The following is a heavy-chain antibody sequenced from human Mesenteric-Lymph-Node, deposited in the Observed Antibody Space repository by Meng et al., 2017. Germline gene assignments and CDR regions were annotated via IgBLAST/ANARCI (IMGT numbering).Heavy chain of an antibody. Sequence: QVQLVQSGAEVKKPGSSVKVSCKASGGKFTSFVFNWVRQAPGQGLEWMGGIIPILGATNYAEKFRGRLTISADTSARTAYKELTSLNSDDTAVYYCARLDLGLAHWGQGTLVTVSS. D-gene: IGHD3-16*01. J-gene: IGHJ4*02. CDR2: IIPILGAT. CDR1: GGKFTSFV. CDR3: ARLDLGLAH. V-gene: IGHV1-69*10.